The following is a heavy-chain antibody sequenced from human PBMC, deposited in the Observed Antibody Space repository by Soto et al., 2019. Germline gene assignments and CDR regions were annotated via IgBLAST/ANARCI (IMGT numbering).Heavy chain of an antibody. V-gene: IGHV3-23*01. CDR2: ISGNGGNT. CDR3: ARNILPYYYGSDN. J-gene: IGHJ4*02. CDR1: GFTFSSYA. D-gene: IGHD3-10*01. Sequence: GGSLRLSCSASGFTFSSYAMTWVRQAPGKGLEWVSFISGNGGNTYYAESVKGRFTISRDNSKSTLYLQMNTLRAEDTACYYWARNILPYYYGSDNGAQGT.